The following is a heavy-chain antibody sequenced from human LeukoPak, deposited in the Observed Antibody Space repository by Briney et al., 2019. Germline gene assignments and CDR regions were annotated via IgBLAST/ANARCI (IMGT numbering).Heavy chain of an antibody. CDR3: ARWLGPGNSHLDY. Sequence: GGSLRLSCAASGFTVSSNYMTWVRQAPGKGLEWVSVIYIGGSTDYADSVKGRFTISRDNSKNTLYLQMNSLRAEDTAVYYCARWLGPGNSHLDYWGQGTLVTVSS. V-gene: IGHV3-53*01. CDR2: IYIGGST. D-gene: IGHD2/OR15-2a*01. CDR1: GFTVSSNY. J-gene: IGHJ4*02.